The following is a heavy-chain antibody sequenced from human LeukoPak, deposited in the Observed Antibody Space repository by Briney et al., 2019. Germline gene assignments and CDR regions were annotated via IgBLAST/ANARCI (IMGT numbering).Heavy chain of an antibody. J-gene: IGHJ4*02. CDR1: GNSISSGDYY. CDR3: ARASYSYDISGWVPFDY. Sequence: ASETLSLTCTVSGNSISSGDYYWSWIRQPAGKGLEWIGRIYTSGSTTYNPSLKSRVTISGDTSENQFPLRLSSVTAADTAVYYCARASYSYDISGWVPFDYWGQGTLVTVSS. CDR2: IYTSGST. V-gene: IGHV4-61*02. D-gene: IGHD3-22*01.